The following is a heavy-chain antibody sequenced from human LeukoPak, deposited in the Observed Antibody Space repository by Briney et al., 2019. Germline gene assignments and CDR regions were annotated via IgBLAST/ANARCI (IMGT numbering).Heavy chain of an antibody. V-gene: IGHV3-30*18. Sequence: GGSLRLSCAASGFTFSSYGMHWVRQAPGKGLEWVAVISYDGSNKYYADSVKGRFTISRDNSKNTLYLQMNSLRAEDTAVYYCAKDSGYYGSGSYYNGGFDYWGQGTLVTVSS. CDR1: GFTFSSYG. CDR2: ISYDGSNK. CDR3: AKDSGYYGSGSYYNGGFDY. J-gene: IGHJ4*02. D-gene: IGHD3-10*01.